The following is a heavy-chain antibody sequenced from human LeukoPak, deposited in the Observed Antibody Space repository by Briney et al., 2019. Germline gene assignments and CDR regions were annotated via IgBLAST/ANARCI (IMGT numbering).Heavy chain of an antibody. V-gene: IGHV3-21*04. CDR3: AKDWFGELLRHDAFDI. CDR1: GFTFSSYE. D-gene: IGHD3-10*01. CDR2: ISSSSSYI. J-gene: IGHJ3*02. Sequence: PGGSLRLSCAASGFTFSSYEMNWVRQAPGKGLEWVSSISSSSSYIYYADSVKGRFTISRDNSKNTLYLQMNSLRAEDTAIYYCAKDWFGELLRHDAFDIWGQGTMVTVSS.